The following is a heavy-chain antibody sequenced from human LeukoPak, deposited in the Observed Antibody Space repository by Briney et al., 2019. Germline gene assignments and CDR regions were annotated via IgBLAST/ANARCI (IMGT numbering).Heavy chain of an antibody. D-gene: IGHD3-3*01. CDR3: ARVNNFWSGYPAPNWFDP. CDR1: GGSISSYY. CDR2: IYYSGST. J-gene: IGHJ5*02. Sequence: SETLSLTCTVSGGSISSYYWSWIRQPPGKGLEWIGYIYYSGSTNYNPSLKSRVTISVDTSKNQSSLKLSSVTAADTAVYYCARVNNFWSGYPAPNWFDPWGQGTLVTVSS. V-gene: IGHV4-59*01.